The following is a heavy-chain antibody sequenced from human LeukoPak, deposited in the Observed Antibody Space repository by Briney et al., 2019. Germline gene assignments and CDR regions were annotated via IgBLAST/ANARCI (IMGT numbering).Heavy chain of an antibody. CDR2: IYSGGST. CDR1: GFTFSNYW. CDR3: ARGRCSSTSCSPYYMDV. D-gene: IGHD2-2*01. V-gene: IGHV3-66*01. Sequence: GGSLRLSCAASGFTFSNYWMSWVRQAPGKGLEWVSVIYSGGSTYYADSVKGRFTIFRDNSKNTMYLQMNSLRAEDTAVYYCARGRCSSTSCSPYYMDVWGKGTTVTISS. J-gene: IGHJ6*03.